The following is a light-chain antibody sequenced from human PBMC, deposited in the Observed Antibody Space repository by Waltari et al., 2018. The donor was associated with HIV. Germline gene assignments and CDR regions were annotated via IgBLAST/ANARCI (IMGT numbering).Light chain of an antibody. V-gene: IGKV1-9*01. CDR3: QQVNMPFT. Sequence: DIQLTQSPSFLSASVGDRVTVTCRAGQGISTYLAWYQQKPGKAPKLLIYAASTLQTGVPSRFSGSGSVTEFTLTISSLQPEDVATYYCQQVNMPFTFGPGTKVDIK. CDR2: AAS. J-gene: IGKJ3*01. CDR1: QGISTY.